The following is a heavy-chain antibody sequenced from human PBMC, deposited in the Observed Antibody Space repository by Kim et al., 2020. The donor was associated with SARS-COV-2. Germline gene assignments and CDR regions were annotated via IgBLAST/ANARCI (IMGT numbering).Heavy chain of an antibody. Sequence: ASVKVSCKASGYTFTSYGISWVRQAPGQGLEWMGWISAYNGNTNYAQKLQGRVTMTTDTSTSTAYMELRSLRSDDTAVYYCARDLSRTLDYDFWSGYYTDYWGQGTLVTVSS. V-gene: IGHV1-18*04. D-gene: IGHD3-3*01. CDR1: GYTFTSYG. J-gene: IGHJ4*02. CDR2: ISAYNGNT. CDR3: ARDLSRTLDYDFWSGYYTDY.